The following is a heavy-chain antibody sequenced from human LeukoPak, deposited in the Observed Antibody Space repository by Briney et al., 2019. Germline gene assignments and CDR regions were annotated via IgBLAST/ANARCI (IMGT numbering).Heavy chain of an antibody. V-gene: IGHV3-23*01. D-gene: IGHD1-1*01. CDR2: VSGSGGST. CDR3: ARGSGTRSDNYFDY. J-gene: IGHJ4*02. Sequence: GGSLRLSCAASGLAFSSYAMNWVRQAPGKGLEWVSGVSGSGGSTYYTDSLKGRFTISRDNSKNTLYLQMNSLRAEDTAVYYCARGSGTRSDNYFDYWGQGTLVTVSS. CDR1: GLAFSSYA.